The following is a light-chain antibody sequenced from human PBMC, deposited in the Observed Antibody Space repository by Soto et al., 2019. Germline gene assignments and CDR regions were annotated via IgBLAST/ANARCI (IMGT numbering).Light chain of an antibody. V-gene: IGLV3-21*02. CDR3: QVWVGPRERI. CDR2: DDD. CDR1: NIGSKI. Sequence: SYVLTQPPSVSVAPGQTATITCGGDNIGSKIVHWYQHNPGQAPVLVVHDDDDRPSGIPERFSGSNSGQTATLTISRVEAGDEADYYCQVWVGPRERIFGGGTKLIVL. J-gene: IGLJ2*01.